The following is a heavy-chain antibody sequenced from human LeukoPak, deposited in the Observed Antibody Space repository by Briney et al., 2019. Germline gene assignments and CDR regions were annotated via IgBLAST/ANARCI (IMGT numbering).Heavy chain of an antibody. CDR3: ARDSVEMATMSY. V-gene: IGHV3-30*02. D-gene: IGHD5-24*01. Sequence: PGGSLRLSCAASGFTFSSYGMHWVRQAPGKGLEWVAFIRYDGSNKYYADSVKGRFTISRDNAKNSLYLQMNGLRAEDTAVYYCARDSVEMATMSYWGQGTLVTVSS. J-gene: IGHJ4*02. CDR1: GFTFSSYG. CDR2: IRYDGSNK.